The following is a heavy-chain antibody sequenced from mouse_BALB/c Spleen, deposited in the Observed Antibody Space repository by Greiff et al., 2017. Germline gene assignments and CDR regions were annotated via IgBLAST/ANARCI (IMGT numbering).Heavy chain of an antibody. Sequence: DVQLQESGPGLVKPSQSLSLTCSVTGYSITSGYYWNWIRQFPGNKLEWMGYISYDGSNNYNPSLKNRISITRDTSKNQFFLKLNSVTTEDTATYYCAREALTGYFDYWGQGTTLTVSS. D-gene: IGHD4-1*01. J-gene: IGHJ2*01. CDR2: ISYDGSN. CDR1: GYSITSGYY. CDR3: AREALTGYFDY. V-gene: IGHV3-6*02.